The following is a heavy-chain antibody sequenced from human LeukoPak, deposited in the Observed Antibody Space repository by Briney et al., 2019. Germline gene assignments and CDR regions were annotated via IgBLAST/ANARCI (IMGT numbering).Heavy chain of an antibody. Sequence: ASVKVSCKASGGTLSGYAISWVRQATGQGLEWMGWMNPNSGDTGYAQKFQGRVTISRNTSISTAYMELSSLRSEDTAVYYCARGASLYDSSYWGQGTLVTVSS. J-gene: IGHJ4*02. CDR2: MNPNSGDT. CDR1: GGTLSGYA. V-gene: IGHV1-8*01. D-gene: IGHD3-3*01. CDR3: ARGASLYDSSY.